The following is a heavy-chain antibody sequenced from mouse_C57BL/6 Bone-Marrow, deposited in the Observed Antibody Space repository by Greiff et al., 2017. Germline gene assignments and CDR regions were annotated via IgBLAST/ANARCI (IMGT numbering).Heavy chain of an antibody. CDR1: GFSFNTYA. J-gene: IGHJ4*01. Sequence: EVMLVESGGGLVQPKGSLKLSCAASGFSFNTYAMNWVRQAPGKGLEWVARIRSKSNNYATYYADSVKDRFTISRDDSESMLYLQMNHLKTEDTAMYYCVSLLRYAMDYWGQGTSVTVSS. V-gene: IGHV10-1*01. CDR3: VSLLRYAMDY. CDR2: IRSKSNNYAT. D-gene: IGHD2-1*01.